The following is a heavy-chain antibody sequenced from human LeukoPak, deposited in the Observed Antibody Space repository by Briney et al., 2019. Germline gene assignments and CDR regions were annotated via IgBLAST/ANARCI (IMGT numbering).Heavy chain of an antibody. CDR2: INPNSGGK. J-gene: IGHJ4*02. CDR1: GYTFTGYY. D-gene: IGHD4-23*01. Sequence: AAVKDSCKASGYTFTGYYIHWVRQAPGRGLEWMGWINPNSGGKNYAQKFQGRVTMTRDTSISTAYMELSSLRSDDTAVYYCARDYGGNYGGDYWGQGTLVT. CDR3: ARDYGGNYGGDY. V-gene: IGHV1-2*02.